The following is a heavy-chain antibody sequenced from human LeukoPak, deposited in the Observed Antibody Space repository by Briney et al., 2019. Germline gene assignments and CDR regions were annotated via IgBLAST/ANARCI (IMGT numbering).Heavy chain of an antibody. CDR2: IYDSGST. V-gene: IGHV4-59*01. CDR3: VSLAAGESGRGS. CDR1: GGSISSYY. D-gene: IGHD3-10*01. J-gene: IGHJ5*02. Sequence: SETLSLTCTVSGGSISSYYWSWIRQPPGKGLEWIGNIYDSGSTNYNPSLKSRVTISVDTSNNHFSLTLSSVTAADTAVYYCVSLAAGESGRGSWGQGTLVTVSS.